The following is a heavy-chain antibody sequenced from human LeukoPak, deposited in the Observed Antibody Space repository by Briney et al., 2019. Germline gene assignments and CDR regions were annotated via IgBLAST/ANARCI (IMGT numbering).Heavy chain of an antibody. D-gene: IGHD2-15*01. CDR3: ASLGYCSGGSCYARRDY. J-gene: IGHJ4*02. V-gene: IGHV3-20*04. CDR1: GFTFDDYG. Sequence: GGSLRLSCAASGFTFDDYGMSWVRQAPGKGREGGSGINWNGGSTGYADSVKGRFTISRDNAKNSLYLQMNSLRAEDTALYYCASLGYCSGGSCYARRDYWGQGTLVTVSS. CDR2: INWNGGST.